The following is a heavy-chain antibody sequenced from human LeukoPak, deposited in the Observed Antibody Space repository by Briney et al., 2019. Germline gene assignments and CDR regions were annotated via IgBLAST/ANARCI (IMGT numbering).Heavy chain of an antibody. CDR2: INWNGGTT. CDR1: GFRFESYG. D-gene: IGHD3-10*01. J-gene: IGHJ4*02. CDR3: ARDYGSGSYYNGIDY. Sequence: PGGSLRLSCAASGFRFESYGMSWVRQVPGKGLEWVSYINWNGGTTDYADSVKGRFTISRDNGMNSLYLQMNSLRAEDTALYYCARDYGSGSYYNGIDYWGQGTLVSVS. V-gene: IGHV3-20*04.